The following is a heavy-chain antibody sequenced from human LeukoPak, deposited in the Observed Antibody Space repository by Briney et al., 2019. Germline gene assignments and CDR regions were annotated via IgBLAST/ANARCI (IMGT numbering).Heavy chain of an antibody. CDR1: GGTFSSYA. Sequence: SVKVSCKASGGTFSSYAISWVRQAPGQGLEWMGRIIPIFGAANYAQKFQGRVTITTDESTSTAYMELSSLRSEDTAVYYCASEYCSGGSCYGGRSDYWGQGTLVTVSS. D-gene: IGHD2-15*01. J-gene: IGHJ4*02. V-gene: IGHV1-69*05. CDR3: ASEYCSGGSCYGGRSDY. CDR2: IIPIFGAA.